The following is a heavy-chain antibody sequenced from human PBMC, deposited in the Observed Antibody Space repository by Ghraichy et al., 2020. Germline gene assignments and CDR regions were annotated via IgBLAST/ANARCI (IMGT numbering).Heavy chain of an antibody. CDR1: GFTFDDYA. CDR2: ISWNSGSI. J-gene: IGHJ4*02. V-gene: IGHV3-9*01. CDR3: AKDYGGSYPVGYFDY. D-gene: IGHD1-26*01. Sequence: GGSLRLSCAASGFTFDDYAMHWVRQAPGKGLEWVSGISWNSGSIGYADSVKGRFTISRDNAKNSLYLQMNSLRAEDTALYYCAKDYGGSYPVGYFDYWGQGTLVTVSS.